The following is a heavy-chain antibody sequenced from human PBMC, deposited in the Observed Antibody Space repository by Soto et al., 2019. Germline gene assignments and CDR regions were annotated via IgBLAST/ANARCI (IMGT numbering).Heavy chain of an antibody. V-gene: IGHV3-30-3*01. CDR1: GFTFSSYA. CDR2: ISYDGSKK. Sequence: QVQLVESGGGVVQPGRSLRLSCAVSGFTFSSYAMHWVRQAPGKGLEWVAVISYDGSKKYYADSVKGRFTISRDNAESRLYVQMHRLRGEGRGVFCCARDVGDAGRPSLWGQGALVTVSS. D-gene: IGHD3-16*01. J-gene: IGHJ1*01. CDR3: ARDVGDAGRPSL.